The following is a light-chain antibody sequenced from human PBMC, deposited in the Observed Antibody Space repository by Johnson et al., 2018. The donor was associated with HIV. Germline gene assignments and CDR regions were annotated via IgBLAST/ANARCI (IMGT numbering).Light chain of an antibody. CDR2: ENN. CDR1: SSNIGNNY. J-gene: IGLJ1*01. CDR3: GTWDSRLGNYV. Sequence: QSVLTQPPSVSAAPGQKVTISCSGSSSNIGNNYVSWYQQLPGTAPKLLIYENNMRPSGIPDRFSGSKSGTSATLGIAGLQTGDEADYYCGTWDSRLGNYVFGTGTKITVL. V-gene: IGLV1-51*02.